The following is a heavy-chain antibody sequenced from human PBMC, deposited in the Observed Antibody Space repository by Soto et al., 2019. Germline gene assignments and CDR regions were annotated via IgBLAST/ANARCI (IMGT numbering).Heavy chain of an antibody. D-gene: IGHD4-17*01. CDR1: GGTFSSYA. CDR3: AREGATVTTSYYYYYGMDV. J-gene: IGHJ6*02. Sequence: QVQLVQSGAEVKKPGSSVKVSCKASGGTFSSYAISWVRQAPGQGLEWMGGIIPIFGTANYAQKFQGRVTITADKSTSTAYMELSSLRSEDTAVYYCAREGATVTTSYYYYYGMDVWGQGTTVTVSS. CDR2: IIPIFGTA. V-gene: IGHV1-69*06.